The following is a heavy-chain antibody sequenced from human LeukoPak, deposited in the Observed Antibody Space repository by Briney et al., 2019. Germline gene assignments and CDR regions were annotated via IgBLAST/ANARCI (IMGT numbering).Heavy chain of an antibody. V-gene: IGHV4-59*01. CDR2: IYYSGST. D-gene: IGHD2/OR15-2a*01. CDR1: GGSISSYY. CDR3: ARDISSLGYYYYMDV. J-gene: IGHJ6*03. Sequence: SETLSLTCTVSGGSISSYYWNWIRQPPGKGLEWIGFIYYSGSTSYNPSLKSRVTISLDTSKNQFSLKLSSVTAADTAVYYCARDISSLGYYYYMDVWGKGTTVTVSS.